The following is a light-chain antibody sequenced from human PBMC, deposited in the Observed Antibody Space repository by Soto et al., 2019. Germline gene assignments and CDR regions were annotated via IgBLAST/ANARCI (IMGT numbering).Light chain of an antibody. Sequence: QDALSQPASVSWSPGQMITISCTGTSTDVGGYNAVSWYQHHPGKAPKLIIYEVTHRPSGVSDRFSASKSGNTASLTISGLQAEEEADYYCNSFRVSHLYVFGTGTKVTVL. V-gene: IGLV2-14*01. J-gene: IGLJ1*01. CDR3: NSFRVSHLYV. CDR2: EVT. CDR1: STDVGGYNA.